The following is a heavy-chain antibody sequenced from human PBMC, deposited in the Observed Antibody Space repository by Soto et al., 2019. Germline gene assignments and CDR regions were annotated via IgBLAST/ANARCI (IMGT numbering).Heavy chain of an antibody. CDR1: GGSISSYY. J-gene: IGHJ3*02. CDR2: IYYSGST. CDR3: ARGRGGWFINQLLNAFDI. Sequence: QVQLQESGPGLVKPSETLSLTCTVSGGSISSYYWSWIRQPPGKGLEWIGYIYYSGSTNYNPSLMCRVTISVDTSKNHFSLKLSSVTAADTAVYYCARGRGGWFINQLLNAFDIWGQGTMVTVSS. D-gene: IGHD2-2*01. V-gene: IGHV4-59*01.